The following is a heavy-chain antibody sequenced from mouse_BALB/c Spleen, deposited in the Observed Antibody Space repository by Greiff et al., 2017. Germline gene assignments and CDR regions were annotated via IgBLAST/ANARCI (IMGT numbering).Heavy chain of an antibody. CDR2: ISTYYGDA. CDR1: GYTFTDYA. CDR3: ARWGYGNYPHFDY. D-gene: IGHD2-1*01. V-gene: IGHV1S137*01. J-gene: IGHJ2*01. Sequence: QVQLQQSGAELVRPGVSVKISCKGSGYTFTDYAMPWVKQSHAKSLEWIGVISTYYGDASYNQKFKGKATMTVDKSSSTAYMELARLTSEDSAIYYCARWGYGNYPHFDYWGQGTTLTVSS.